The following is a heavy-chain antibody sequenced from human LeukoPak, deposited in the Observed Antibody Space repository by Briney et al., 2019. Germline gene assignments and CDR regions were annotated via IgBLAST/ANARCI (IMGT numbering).Heavy chain of an antibody. Sequence: SETLSLTCTVSGYSISSGYYWGWIRQPPGKGLEWIGSIYHSGSTYYNPSLKSRVTISVDTSKNQFSLKLSSVTAADTAVYYCARQRGYSYGHMDVWGKGTTVTISS. CDR1: GYSISSGYY. CDR2: IYHSGST. V-gene: IGHV4-38-2*02. D-gene: IGHD5-18*01. J-gene: IGHJ6*03. CDR3: ARQRGYSYGHMDV.